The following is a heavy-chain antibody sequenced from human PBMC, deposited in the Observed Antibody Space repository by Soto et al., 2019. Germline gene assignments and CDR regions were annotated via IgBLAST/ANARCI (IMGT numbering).Heavy chain of an antibody. CDR3: AKDLRAVAGWSRDYYYYYMDV. CDR1: GFTFSSYG. Sequence: GGSLRLSCAASGFTFSSYGMHWVRQAPGKGLEWVAVISYDGSNKYYADSVKGRFTISRDNSKNTLYLQMNSLRAEDTAVYYCAKDLRAVAGWSRDYYYYYMDVWGKGTTVTVSS. J-gene: IGHJ6*03. CDR2: ISYDGSNK. V-gene: IGHV3-30*18. D-gene: IGHD6-19*01.